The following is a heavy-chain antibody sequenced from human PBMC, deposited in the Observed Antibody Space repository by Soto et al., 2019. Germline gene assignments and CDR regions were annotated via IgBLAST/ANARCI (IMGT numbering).Heavy chain of an antibody. V-gene: IGHV1-2*04. J-gene: IGHJ3*02. CDR3: ARVAVAGPDDAFDI. D-gene: IGHD6-19*01. Sequence: QVQLVQSGAEVKKPGASVKVSCKASGYTFTGYYMHWVRQAPGQGLEWMGWINPNSGGTNYAQKFQGWVTMTRETYISTAYMELSRLRSDDTAVYYCARVAVAGPDDAFDIWGQGTMVTVSS. CDR2: INPNSGGT. CDR1: GYTFTGYY.